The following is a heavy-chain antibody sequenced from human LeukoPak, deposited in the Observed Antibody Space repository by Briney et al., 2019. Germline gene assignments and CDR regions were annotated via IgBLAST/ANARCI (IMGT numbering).Heavy chain of an antibody. Sequence: ASVKVSCKASGGTFSSYAISWVRQAPGQGLEWMGGIIPIFATANYAQKFQGRVTITADESTSTASMELSRRRSEDTAVYYCARGPITTRSHFDYWGQGTLVTVSS. D-gene: IGHD3-22*01. CDR1: GGTFSSYA. CDR2: IIPIFATA. V-gene: IGHV1-69*13. J-gene: IGHJ4*02. CDR3: ARGPITTRSHFDY.